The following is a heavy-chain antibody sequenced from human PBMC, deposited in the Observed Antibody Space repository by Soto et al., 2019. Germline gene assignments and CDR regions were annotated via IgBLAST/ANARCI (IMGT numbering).Heavy chain of an antibody. CDR1: GFIFSTYT. Sequence: EVQLVESGGGLVKPGGSLRLSCAASGFIFSTYTMNWVRQAPGKGLEWVSSISASTTYIYYADSAKGRFTISRDNAKNSLYLQMNSLRAEDTAVYYCAREAGDIWGQGTMVTVSS. V-gene: IGHV3-21*01. CDR3: AREAGDI. CDR2: ISASTTYI. J-gene: IGHJ3*02.